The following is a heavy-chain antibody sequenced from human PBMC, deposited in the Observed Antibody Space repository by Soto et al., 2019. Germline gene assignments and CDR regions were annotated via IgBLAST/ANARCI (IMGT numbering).Heavy chain of an antibody. CDR2: IIPIHGIA. Sequence: QVQLVQSGAEVKKPGSSVKVSCKASGGTFSSYTISWVRQAPGQGLEWMGRIIPIHGIANCRQKSQGRVTMTADKSTSTAYMELSSLRSEDTAVYYCAMEYCSSTSCYRDYWGQGTLVTVSS. CDR1: GGTFSSYT. D-gene: IGHD2-2*02. CDR3: AMEYCSSTSCYRDY. J-gene: IGHJ4*02. V-gene: IGHV1-69*02.